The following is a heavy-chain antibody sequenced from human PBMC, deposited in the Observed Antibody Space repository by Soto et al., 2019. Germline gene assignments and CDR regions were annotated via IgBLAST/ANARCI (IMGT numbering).Heavy chain of an antibody. J-gene: IGHJ6*01. V-gene: IGHV1-2*02. CDR3: ARVRVYYYVMDV. CDR1: GYTFTGYY. CDR2: INPNSGGT. Sequence: ASVKVSCKASGYTFTGYYMHWVRQAPGQGLEWMGWINPNSGGTNYAQKFQGRVTMTRDTSISTAYMELSRLRSDDTAVYYCARVRVYYYVMDVWGQGTTVSVTS.